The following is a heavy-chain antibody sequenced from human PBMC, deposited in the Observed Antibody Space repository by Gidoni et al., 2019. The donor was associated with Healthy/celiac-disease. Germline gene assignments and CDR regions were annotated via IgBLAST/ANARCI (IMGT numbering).Heavy chain of an antibody. D-gene: IGHD3-10*01. CDR2: ISSSSSYI. J-gene: IGHJ2*01. CDR1: GFTFSSYS. Sequence: ELQLVESGGGLVKPGGSLRLSCAPPGFTFSSYSMNWVRQAPGKGLEWVSSISSSSSYIYYADSVKGRFTISRDNAKNSLYLQMNSLRAEDTAVYYCARVNSGYWYFDLWGRGTLVTVSS. V-gene: IGHV3-21*01. CDR3: ARVNSGYWYFDL.